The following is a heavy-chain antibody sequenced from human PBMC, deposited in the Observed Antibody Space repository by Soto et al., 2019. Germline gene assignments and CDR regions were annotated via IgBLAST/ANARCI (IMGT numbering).Heavy chain of an antibody. Sequence: QVQLQESGPGLVRPSQTLSLTCTVSNGSIDNTVFFWNWIRQHPGRGLEWIGYISYSGKTFYNPSLRSRVSMSLDTSTNQFSLKSSSVTAADTAVYFCARHLSGDYPNANWFDPWGQGTLVTVSS. V-gene: IGHV4-31*03. CDR1: NGSIDNTVFF. CDR2: ISYSGKT. J-gene: IGHJ5*02. CDR3: ARHLSGDYPNANWFDP. D-gene: IGHD4-17*01.